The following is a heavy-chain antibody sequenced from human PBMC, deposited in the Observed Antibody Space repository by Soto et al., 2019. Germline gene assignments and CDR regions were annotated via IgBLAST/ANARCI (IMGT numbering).Heavy chain of an antibody. V-gene: IGHV4-39*01. J-gene: IGHJ4*02. CDR2: IYYSGST. CDR1: GDSMSSSDYY. Sequence: PSETLSLTCAVSGDSMSSSDYYWGWIRQPPGKGLEWIGSIYYSGSTYYNPSLQSRVAISVDTSKNQFSLKLKSVTAADTAIYYCARRTVNIRTFYSGLKTHCFDYLGQGAPVTVSS. CDR3: ARRTVNIRTFYSGLKTHCFDY. D-gene: IGHD6-19*01.